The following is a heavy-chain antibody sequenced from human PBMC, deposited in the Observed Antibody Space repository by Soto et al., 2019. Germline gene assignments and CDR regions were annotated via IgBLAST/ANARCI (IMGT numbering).Heavy chain of an antibody. J-gene: IGHJ6*02. CDR3: ARDLADYYGSGSYYKPPPMDV. V-gene: IGHV1-69*13. D-gene: IGHD3-10*01. CDR2: IIPIFGTA. CDR1: GGPFSSYA. Sequence: SVQVSCKASGGPFSSYAISWVRQAPGQGLEWMGGIIPIFGTANYAQKFQGRVTVTADESTSTAYMELSSLRSEDTAVYYCARDLADYYGSGSYYKPPPMDVWGQGTTVTVSS.